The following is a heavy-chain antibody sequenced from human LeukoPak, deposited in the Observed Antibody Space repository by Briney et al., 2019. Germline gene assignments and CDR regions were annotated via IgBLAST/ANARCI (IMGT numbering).Heavy chain of an antibody. CDR3: AKASFGEFHXGWXDP. J-gene: IGHJ5*02. D-gene: IGHD3-10*01. CDR2: ISGSGGST. Sequence: GGSLRLSCAASGFTFSSYGMHWVRQAPGKGLEWVSAISGSGGSTYYADSVKGRFTISRDNSKNTLYLQMNSLRAEDTAVYYCAKASFGEFHXGWXDPXXXGTLVTVXS. V-gene: IGHV3-23*01. CDR1: GFTFSSYG.